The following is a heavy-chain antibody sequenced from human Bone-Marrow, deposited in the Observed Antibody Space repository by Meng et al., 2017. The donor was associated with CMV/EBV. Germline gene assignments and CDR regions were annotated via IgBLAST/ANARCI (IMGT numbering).Heavy chain of an antibody. D-gene: IGHD3-3*01. Sequence: SVKVSCKASGGTFSSYTISWARQAPGQGLEWMGRIIPILGIANYAQKFQGRVTITADKSTSTAYMELSSLRSEDTAVYYCARDEEIFGVVGSFDPWGQGTLVTVSS. CDR3: ARDEEIFGVVGSFDP. CDR1: GGTFSSYT. J-gene: IGHJ5*02. CDR2: IIPILGIA. V-gene: IGHV1-69*04.